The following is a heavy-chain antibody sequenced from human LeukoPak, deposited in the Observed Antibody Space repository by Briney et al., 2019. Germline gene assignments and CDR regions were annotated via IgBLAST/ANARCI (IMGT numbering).Heavy chain of an antibody. CDR3: ARDQGAYYYYGMDV. Sequence: GGSLRLSCAASGFTVSSNYMSWVRQAPGKGLEWVSVIYSGGSTYYADSVKGRFTISRDNSKNTLYLQMNSLRAEDMAVYYCARDQGAYYYYGMDVWGQGTTVTVSS. CDR1: GFTVSSNY. D-gene: IGHD1-26*01. J-gene: IGHJ6*02. CDR2: IYSGGST. V-gene: IGHV3-66*01.